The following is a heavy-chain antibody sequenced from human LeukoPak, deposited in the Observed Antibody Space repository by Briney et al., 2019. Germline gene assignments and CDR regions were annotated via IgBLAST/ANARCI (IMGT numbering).Heavy chain of an antibody. D-gene: IGHD6-6*01. Sequence: GGSLRLSCAASGSTFSNYWMHWVRQAPGKGLVWVSRINSDGSITNYADSVKGRFTVSRDNAKNTLYLQMNSLGAEDTAVYYCARTAYSTSSLGFWGQGTLVTVSS. J-gene: IGHJ4*02. CDR3: ARTAYSTSSLGF. CDR2: INSDGSIT. V-gene: IGHV3-74*01. CDR1: GSTFSNYW.